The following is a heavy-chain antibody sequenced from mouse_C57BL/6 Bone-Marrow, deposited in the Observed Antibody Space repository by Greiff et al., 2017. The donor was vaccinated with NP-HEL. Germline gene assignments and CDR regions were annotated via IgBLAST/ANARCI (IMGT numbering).Heavy chain of an antibody. D-gene: IGHD1-1*01. CDR3: TKPFHYYGISYGY. CDR1: GYTFTDYE. CDR2: IDPETGGT. J-gene: IGHJ2*01. V-gene: IGHV1-15*01. Sequence: QVQLQQSGAELVRPGASVTLSCKASGYTFTDYEMHWVKQTPVHGLEWIGAIDPETGGTAYNQKFKGKAILTADKSSSTAYMELRSLTSEDSAVYYCTKPFHYYGISYGYWGQGTTLTVSS.